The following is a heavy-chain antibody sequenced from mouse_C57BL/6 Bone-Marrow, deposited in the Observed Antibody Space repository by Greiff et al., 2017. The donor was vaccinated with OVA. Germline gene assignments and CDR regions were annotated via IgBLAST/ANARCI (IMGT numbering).Heavy chain of an antibody. J-gene: IGHJ3*01. CDR2: ISDGGSYT. D-gene: IGHD2-1*01. Sequence: DVKLQESGGGLVKPGGSLKLSCAASGFTFSSYAMSWVRQTPEKRLEWVATISDGGSYTYYPDNVKGRFTISRDNAKNNLYLQMSHLKSEDTAMYYCARGDLLWYAFAYWGQGTLVTVSA. V-gene: IGHV5-4*03. CDR1: GFTFSSYA. CDR3: ARGDLLWYAFAY.